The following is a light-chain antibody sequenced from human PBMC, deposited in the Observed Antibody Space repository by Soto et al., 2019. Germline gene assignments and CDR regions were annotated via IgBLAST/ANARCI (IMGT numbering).Light chain of an antibody. CDR2: AAS. J-gene: IGKJ5*01. V-gene: IGKV1-39*01. CDR3: QPTYTTLSIT. CDR1: ENISRH. Sequence: DIQMTQSPSSLSGSMGDRVTITCRASENISRHLNWYQQKPGKAPKLLIYAASSLQNGVPSRFRGGGSGTDFTLTISNLQPEDFATYYCQPTYTTLSITFGQGTRLESK.